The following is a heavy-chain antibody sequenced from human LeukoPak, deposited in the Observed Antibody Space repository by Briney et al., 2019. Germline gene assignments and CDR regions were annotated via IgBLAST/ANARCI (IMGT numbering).Heavy chain of an antibody. J-gene: IGHJ5*02. CDR2: IYYSGST. CDR3: ARYTPGTTGNWFDP. Sequence: SETLSLTCTVSGGSISSGGYYWSWIRQHPGKGLEWIGYIYYSGSTYYNPSLKSRVTISLDTSKNQFSLKLSSVTAADTAVYYCARYTPGTTGNWFDPWGQGTLVTVSS. D-gene: IGHD1-7*01. V-gene: IGHV4-31*03. CDR1: GGSISSGGYY.